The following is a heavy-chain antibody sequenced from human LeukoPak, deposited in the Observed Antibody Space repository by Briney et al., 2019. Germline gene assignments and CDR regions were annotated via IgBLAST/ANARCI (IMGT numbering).Heavy chain of an antibody. J-gene: IGHJ4*02. CDR3: VRDRSISAAGDTY. Sequence: QPGGSLRLSCAASGFTFSDYWMHWVRQAPGKGLVWVSRVNRDGSSTSYADSVKGRFTISRDNAKNTLSLQMNSLRAEDTAVYYCVRDRSISAAGDTYWGQGTLVTVSS. D-gene: IGHD6-13*01. CDR1: GFTFSDYW. V-gene: IGHV3-74*01. CDR2: VNRDGSST.